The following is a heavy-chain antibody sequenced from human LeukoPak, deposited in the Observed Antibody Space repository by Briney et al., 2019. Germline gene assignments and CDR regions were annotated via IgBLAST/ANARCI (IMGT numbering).Heavy chain of an antibody. CDR3: ARLTFGGVIGFDY. Sequence: GGSLRLSCAASGFTFSSYSMNWVRQAPGKGLEWVSSISSSGSHKYYADSVKGRFTTSRDHANKSLYLQMNRLRAEDTAVYSCARLTFGGVIGFDYWGQGTLVTVSS. V-gene: IGHV3-21*01. CDR2: ISSSGSHK. D-gene: IGHD3-16*01. J-gene: IGHJ4*02. CDR1: GFTFSSYS.